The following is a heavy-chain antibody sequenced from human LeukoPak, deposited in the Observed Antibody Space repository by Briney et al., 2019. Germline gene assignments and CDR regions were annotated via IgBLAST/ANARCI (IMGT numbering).Heavy chain of an antibody. CDR3: ARDAPLLYDFWSVQLGYFDY. D-gene: IGHD3-3*01. J-gene: IGHJ4*02. CDR2: ISYDGSNK. CDR1: GFTFSSYA. V-gene: IGHV3-30-3*01. Sequence: GGSLRLSCAASGFTFSSYAMHWVRQAPGKGLEWVTVISYDGSNKYYADSVKGRFTISRDNSKNTLYLQMNSLRAEDTAVYYCARDAPLLYDFWSVQLGYFDYWGQGTLVTVSS.